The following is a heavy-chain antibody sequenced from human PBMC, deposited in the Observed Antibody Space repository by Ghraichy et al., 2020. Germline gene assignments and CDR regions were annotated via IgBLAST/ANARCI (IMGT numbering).Heavy chain of an antibody. V-gene: IGHV3-15*07. J-gene: IGHJ6*01. CDR1: GFTFENAW. Sequence: GGSLRLSCAASGFTFENAWMKWVRQAPGKGLEWVGRIKRSADGGTTDYSAPVRGRFSISRDDSKKTLYLQMKRLTSEDTAVYYCATDRGPIAAAVRFFSYGLGAWGQGTTVTVSS. D-gene: IGHD2-21*01. CDR3: ATDRGPIAAAVRFFSYGLGA. CDR2: IKRSADGGTT.